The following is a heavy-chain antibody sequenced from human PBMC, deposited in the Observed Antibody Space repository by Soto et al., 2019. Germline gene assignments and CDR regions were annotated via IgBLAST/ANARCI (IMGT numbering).Heavy chain of an antibody. CDR2: IFNSGTT. J-gene: IGHJ4*02. CDR3: ALALGPTTGLDY. CDR1: GASTVSHYH. Sequence: QVQLQESGPGLVKPSQTLSLTCSVSGASTVSHYHWTWIRQPPGKGLEWMGYIFNSGTTFYNPSLTSRLSISMDTSWNHFSLELRSVTAADTAVYYFALALGPTTGLDYWGQGTLFTVSS. D-gene: IGHD1-26*01. V-gene: IGHV4-31*02.